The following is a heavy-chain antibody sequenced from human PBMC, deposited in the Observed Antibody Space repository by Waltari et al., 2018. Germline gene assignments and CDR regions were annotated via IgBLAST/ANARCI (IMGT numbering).Heavy chain of an antibody. V-gene: IGHV3-30*18. CDR1: GFTFSSYG. J-gene: IGHJ6*03. CDR2: IAYDGSNK. CDR3: AKDYSGSYWGNYYYYMDV. Sequence: QVQLVESGGGVVQPGRSLRLSCAASGFTFSSYGMHWVRQAPGKGLEWVAVIAYDGSNKYYADSVKGRFTISRDNSKNTLYLQMNSLRAEDTAVYYCAKDYSGSYWGNYYYYMDVWGKGTTVTVSS. D-gene: IGHD1-26*01.